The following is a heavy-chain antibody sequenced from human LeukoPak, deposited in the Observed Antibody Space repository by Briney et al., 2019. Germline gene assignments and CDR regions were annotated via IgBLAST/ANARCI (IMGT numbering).Heavy chain of an antibody. V-gene: IGHV3-23*01. CDR3: AKDMGPYSSSSSPCDY. CDR2: ISGSGGST. J-gene: IGHJ4*02. Sequence: GGSLRLSCAASGFTFSSYAVSWVRQAPGKGLELVSSISGSGGSTYYADSVKGRFTISRDNSKNTLYLQMNSLRAEDTAVYYCAKDMGPYSSSSSPCDYWGQGTLVTVSS. CDR1: GFTFSSYA. D-gene: IGHD6-6*01.